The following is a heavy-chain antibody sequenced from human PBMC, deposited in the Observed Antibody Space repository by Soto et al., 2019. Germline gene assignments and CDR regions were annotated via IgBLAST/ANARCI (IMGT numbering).Heavy chain of an antibody. J-gene: IGHJ3*02. CDR3: ASLNVYGSGSQYNFDALDI. V-gene: IGHV3-7*01. D-gene: IGHD3-10*01. CDR2: IKQDGREE. CDR1: GFTFSSYW. Sequence: PGGSLRLSCAASGFTFSSYWMSWVRQAPGKGLEWVANIKQDGREEDYADSVKGRFTISRDHSKNTLYLHMNRLRAEDTAVYYCASLNVYGSGSQYNFDALDIWGQGTMVTVSS.